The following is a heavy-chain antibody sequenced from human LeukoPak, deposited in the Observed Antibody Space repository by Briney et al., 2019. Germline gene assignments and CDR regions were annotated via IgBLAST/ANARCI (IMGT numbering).Heavy chain of an antibody. CDR3: ARGRGSQGY. V-gene: IGHV4-59*01. Sequence: PETLSLTCTVSGGSISSYYWSWIRQPPGKGLEWIGYIYYSGSTNYNPSLKSRVTISVDTSKNQFSLKLSSVTAADTAVYYCARGRGSQGYWGQGTLVTVSS. J-gene: IGHJ4*02. D-gene: IGHD1-26*01. CDR2: IYYSGST. CDR1: GGSISSYY.